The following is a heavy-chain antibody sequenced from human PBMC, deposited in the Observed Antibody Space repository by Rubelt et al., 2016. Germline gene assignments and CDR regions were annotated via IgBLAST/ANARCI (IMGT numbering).Heavy chain of an antibody. J-gene: IGHJ4*02. CDR3: AKDFRIRFLEWLWDY. V-gene: IGHV3-13*01. CDR2: IGTAGDT. Sequence: EVQLVESGGGLVQPGGSLRLSCAASGFTFSSYDMHWVRQATGKGLEWVSAIGTAGDTYYPGSVKGRFTISRENAKNSLYLQMNSLRAEDTAVYYCAKDFRIRFLEWLWDYWGQGTLVTVSS. D-gene: IGHD3-3*01. CDR1: GFTFSSYD.